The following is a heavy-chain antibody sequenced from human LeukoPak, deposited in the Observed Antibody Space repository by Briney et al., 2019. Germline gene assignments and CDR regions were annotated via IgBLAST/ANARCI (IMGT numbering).Heavy chain of an antibody. CDR1: GGSFSGYY. J-gene: IGHJ5*02. V-gene: IGHV4-34*01. CDR2: INHSGST. D-gene: IGHD3-10*01. CDR3: ARGGKITMVRGVIGVWFDP. Sequence: SETLSLTCAVYGGSFSGYYWSWIRQPPGKGLEWIGEINHSGSTNYNPSLKSRVTISVDTSKNQFSLKLSSVPAADTAVYYCARGGKITMVRGVIGVWFDPWGQGTLVTVSS.